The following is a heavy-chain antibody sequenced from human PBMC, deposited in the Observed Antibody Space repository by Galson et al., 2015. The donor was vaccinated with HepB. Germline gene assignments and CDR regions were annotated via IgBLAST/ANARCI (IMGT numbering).Heavy chain of an antibody. CDR1: GYTFTSYG. D-gene: IGHD6-13*01. CDR3: ARDIGIVEAGKMADY. V-gene: IGHV1-18*04. J-gene: IGHJ4*02. CDR2: ISVYNGDK. Sequence: SVKVSCKASGYTFTSYGITWVRQAPGQGLEWMGWISVYNGDKKYAQKFQGRVTMTTDTSTTTAYLELRSLRSDDTAVYYCARDIGIVEAGKMADYWGQGTLVTVSS.